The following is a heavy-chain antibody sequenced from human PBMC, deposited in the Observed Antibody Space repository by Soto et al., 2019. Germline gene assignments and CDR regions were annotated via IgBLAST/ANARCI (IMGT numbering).Heavy chain of an antibody. CDR1: GFTFSSYA. V-gene: IGHV3-23*01. CDR2: ISGSGGST. CDR3: AKLGVDYGDLYFDY. D-gene: IGHD4-17*01. J-gene: IGHJ4*02. Sequence: PGGSLRLSCAASGFTFSSYAMSWVRQAPGKGLEWVSGISGSGGSTYYADSVKGRFTISRDKSKNTLYLQMNSLRVEDTAVYYCAKLGVDYGDLYFDYWGQGTLVTVSS.